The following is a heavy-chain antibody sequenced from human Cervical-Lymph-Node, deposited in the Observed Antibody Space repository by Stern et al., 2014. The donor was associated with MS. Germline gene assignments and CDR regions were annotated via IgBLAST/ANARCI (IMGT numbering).Heavy chain of an antibody. CDR3: ARERYGDYGDFDY. CDR2: INAGNGNT. Sequence: QVQLVQSGAEVKKPGASVKVSCKASGYTFTSYAMHWVRQAPGERLEWMGWINAGNGNTKYSQKFQGRVTITRDTSASTAYMELSSLRSEDTAVYYCARERYGDYGDFDYWGQGTLVTVSS. J-gene: IGHJ4*02. V-gene: IGHV1-3*01. D-gene: IGHD4-17*01. CDR1: GYTFTSYA.